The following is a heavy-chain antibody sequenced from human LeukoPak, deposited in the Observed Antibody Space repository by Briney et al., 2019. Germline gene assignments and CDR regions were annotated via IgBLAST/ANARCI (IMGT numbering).Heavy chain of an antibody. CDR1: GFTFSSYG. CDR3: AKDGWLHRDY. J-gene: IGHJ4*02. D-gene: IGHD5-24*01. Sequence: QTRGSLRLSCAASGFTFSSYGMSWVRQAPGKGLEWVSAISGSGGSTYYADSVKGRFTISRDNSKNTLYLQMNSLRAEDTAVYYCAKDGWLHRDYWGQGTLVTVSS. CDR2: ISGSGGST. V-gene: IGHV3-23*01.